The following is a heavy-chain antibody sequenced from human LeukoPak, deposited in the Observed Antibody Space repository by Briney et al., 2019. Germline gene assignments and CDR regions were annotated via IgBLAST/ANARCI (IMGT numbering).Heavy chain of an antibody. D-gene: IGHD2-21*02. Sequence: PGGSLILSCAASGFTFSSYSMNWVRQAPGKGLEWVSSISSSSSYIYYADSVKGRFTISRDNSKDTLFLQMHSLRPGDTAVYYCVREDTPATANYWGQGTLVTISS. V-gene: IGHV3-21*04. J-gene: IGHJ4*02. CDR3: VREDTPATANY. CDR1: GFTFSSYS. CDR2: ISSSSSYI.